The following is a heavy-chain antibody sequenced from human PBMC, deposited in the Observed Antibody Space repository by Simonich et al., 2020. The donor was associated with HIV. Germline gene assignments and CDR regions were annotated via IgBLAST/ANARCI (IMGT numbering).Heavy chain of an antibody. V-gene: IGHV4-34*01. J-gene: IGHJ4*02. CDR1: GVSFSGYY. CDR2: INHSGST. Sequence: QVQLQQWGAGLLKPSETLSLTCAVYGVSFSGYYWSWIRQPPGKGLVWIGEINHSGSTNYNPSLKSRVTISVDTSKNQFSLKLSSVTAADTAVYYCARRHPTTVTTPYFDYWGQGTLVTVSS. D-gene: IGHD4-17*01. CDR3: ARRHPTTVTTPYFDY.